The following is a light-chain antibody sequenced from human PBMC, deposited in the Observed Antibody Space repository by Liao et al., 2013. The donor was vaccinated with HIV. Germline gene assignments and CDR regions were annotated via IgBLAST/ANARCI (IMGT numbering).Light chain of an antibody. J-gene: IGLJ1*01. CDR1: KLGDKY. CDR2: QDN. Sequence: SYELTQPPSVSVSPGQTARITCSGDKLGDKYICWYQQKPGQSPVLVIYQDNKRPSGIPERFSGSNSGNSATLTISGTQAMDEADFYCQAWDSTTAVFGSGTTVTVL. V-gene: IGLV3-1*01. CDR3: QAWDSTTAV.